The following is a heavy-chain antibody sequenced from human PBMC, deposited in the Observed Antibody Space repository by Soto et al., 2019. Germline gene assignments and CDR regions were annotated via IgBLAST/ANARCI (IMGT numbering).Heavy chain of an antibody. D-gene: IGHD3-16*01. CDR3: ARLTSPHLVDY. V-gene: IGHV4-39*01. CDR1: GSSINSSCYY. Sequence: SETLSLTCTVSGSSINSSCYYWGWIRQPPGKGLEWIGSMFYGVSTYYNPSLKSRVTVSVDTSKNQFSLNLRSVTAADTAVYYCARLTSPHLVDYWGQGTLVTVSS. J-gene: IGHJ4*02. CDR2: MFYGVST.